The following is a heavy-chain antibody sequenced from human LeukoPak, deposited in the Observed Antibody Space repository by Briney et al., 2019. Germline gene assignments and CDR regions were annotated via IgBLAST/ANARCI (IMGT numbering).Heavy chain of an antibody. V-gene: IGHV7-4-1*01. D-gene: IGHD6-19*01. Sequence: GASVTVSCTSSGYTFTIYGISWVRQAPGQGLEWMGWINTNTGIPTYAQGSTGRFVFSVDTSVNTANLQFASLETEDTAIYYCARGRLAVAATDYWGQGTLVTVSS. CDR2: INTNTGIP. CDR3: ARGRLAVAATDY. J-gene: IGHJ4*02. CDR1: GYTFTIYG.